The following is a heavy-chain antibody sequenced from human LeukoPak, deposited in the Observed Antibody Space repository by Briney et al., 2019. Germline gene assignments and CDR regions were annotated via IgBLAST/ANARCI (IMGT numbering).Heavy chain of an antibody. CDR1: GYTFTSHY. CDR3: ARVVRLRSSSWYGY. J-gene: IGHJ4*02. CDR2: INPNSGGT. Sequence: ASVKVSCKASGYTFTSHYMHWVRQAPGQGLEWMGRINPNSGGTNYAQKFQGRVTMTRDTSISTAYMELSRLRSDDTAVYYCARVVRLRSSSWYGYWGQGTLVTVSS. V-gene: IGHV1-2*06. D-gene: IGHD6-13*01.